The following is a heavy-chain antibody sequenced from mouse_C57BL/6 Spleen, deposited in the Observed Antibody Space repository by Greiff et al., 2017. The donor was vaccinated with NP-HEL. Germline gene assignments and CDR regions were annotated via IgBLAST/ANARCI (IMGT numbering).Heavy chain of an antibody. CDR1: GYTFTSYW. CDR2: INPSSGYT. D-gene: IGHD1-1*01. Sequence: QVQLQQSGAELAKPGASVKLSCKASGYTFTSYWMHWVKQRPGQGLEWIGYINPSSGYTKYNQKFKDKATLTADKSSSTAYMQLSSLTYEDSAVYYCASHYYGSSPYWYFDVWGTGTTVTVSS. J-gene: IGHJ1*03. V-gene: IGHV1-7*01. CDR3: ASHYYGSSPYWYFDV.